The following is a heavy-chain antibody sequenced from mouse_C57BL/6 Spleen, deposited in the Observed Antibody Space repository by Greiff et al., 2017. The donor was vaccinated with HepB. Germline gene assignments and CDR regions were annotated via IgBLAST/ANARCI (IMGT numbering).Heavy chain of an antibody. CDR3: TREGYGNRAMDY. D-gene: IGHD2-1*01. CDR2: ISSGGDYI. CDR1: GFTFSSYA. V-gene: IGHV5-9-1*02. J-gene: IGHJ4*01. Sequence: EVQLVESGEGLVKPGGSLKLSCAASGFTFSSYAMSWVRQTPEKRLEWVAYISSGGDYIYYADTVKGRFTISRDNARNTLYLQMSSLKSEDTAMYYCTREGYGNRAMDYWGQGTSVTVSS.